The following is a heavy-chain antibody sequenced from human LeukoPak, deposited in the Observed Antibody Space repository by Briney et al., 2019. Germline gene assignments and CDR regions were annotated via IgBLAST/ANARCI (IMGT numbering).Heavy chain of an antibody. CDR3: AKDNDGSGGYYPTCFDY. CDR2: ISGSGGTT. J-gene: IGHJ4*02. CDR1: GFTFSSYA. Sequence: GGSLRLSCAASGFTFSSYAMSWVRQAPGKGLEWVSSISGSGGTTYYADSVKGRFTISRDNSKNTLYLQMNSLRAEDTAVYYCAKDNDGSGGYYPTCFDYWGQGTLVTVSS. V-gene: IGHV3-23*01. D-gene: IGHD3-10*01.